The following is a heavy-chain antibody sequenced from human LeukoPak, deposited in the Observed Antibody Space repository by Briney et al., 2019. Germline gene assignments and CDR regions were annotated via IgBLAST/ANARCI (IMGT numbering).Heavy chain of an antibody. D-gene: IGHD5-24*01. CDR2: INHRGDIT. Sequence: ASVKVSCKASGYAFTNHYMHWVRRAPGQGPEWMGLINHRGDITTSAQRFQDRITMTRDTSTSTDYMELRSLTSEDTAVYYCARDLGGYNQPGYFDLWGRGTLVTVSS. CDR3: ARDLGGYNQPGYFDL. J-gene: IGHJ2*01. CDR1: GYAFTNHY. V-gene: IGHV1-46*01.